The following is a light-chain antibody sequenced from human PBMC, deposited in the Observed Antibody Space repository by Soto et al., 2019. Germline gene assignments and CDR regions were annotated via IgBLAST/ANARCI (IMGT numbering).Light chain of an antibody. CDR3: QQYGGSPVT. CDR1: QVVSSRF. J-gene: IGKJ5*01. CDR2: DAS. Sequence: EIVLTQSPGTLSLSPGESATLSCGASQVVSSRFLAWYQQKPGRAPRVLIYDASTRATGVPDRFSGSGSGTDFTLTISRLEPEDFAVYYCQQYGGSPVTFGQGTRLEIK. V-gene: IGKV3D-20*01.